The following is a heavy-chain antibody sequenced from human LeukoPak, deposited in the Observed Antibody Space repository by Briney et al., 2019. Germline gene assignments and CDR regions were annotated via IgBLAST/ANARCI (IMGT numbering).Heavy chain of an antibody. CDR2: IYTSGST. J-gene: IGHJ6*03. D-gene: IGHD3-22*01. CDR3: ARFPYYYDSSGYYYYYYYMDV. CDR1: GGSISSGSYY. V-gene: IGHV4-61*02. Sequence: SETLSLTCTVSGGSISSGSYYWSWIRQPAGKGLEWIGRIYTSGSTNYNPSLKSRVTISVDTSKNQFSLKLSSVTAADTAVYYCARFPYYYDSSGYYYYYYYMDVWGKGTTVTVSS.